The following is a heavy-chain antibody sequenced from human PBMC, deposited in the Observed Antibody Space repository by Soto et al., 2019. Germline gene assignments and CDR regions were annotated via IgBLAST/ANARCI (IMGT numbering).Heavy chain of an antibody. V-gene: IGHV3-21*06. CDR1: GFTFSRYG. Sequence: GGSLRLSCAASGFTFSRYGMNWLRQAPGKGLEWVASISSSSSYVYYADSVKGRFSTSRDNAKNILYLEMYALRTEDTAVYYCARDPSEGRVGNWFESWGQGTLVTVSS. CDR2: ISSSSSYV. D-gene: IGHD2-2*01. J-gene: IGHJ5*01. CDR3: ARDPSEGRVGNWFES.